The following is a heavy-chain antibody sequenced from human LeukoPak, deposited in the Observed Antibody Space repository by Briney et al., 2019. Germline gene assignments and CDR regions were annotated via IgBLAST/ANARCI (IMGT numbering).Heavy chain of an antibody. CDR3: AKGPYYDILTGYPGMPY. V-gene: IGHV3-23*01. J-gene: IGHJ4*02. CDR2: ISGSGGST. CDR1: GFTFSSCA. D-gene: IGHD3-9*01. Sequence: GGSLRLSCAASGFTFSSCAMSWVRQAPGKGLEWVSAISGSGGSTYYADSVKGRFTISRDNSKNTLCLQMNSLRAEDTAVYYCAKGPYYDILTGYPGMPYWGQGTLVTVSS.